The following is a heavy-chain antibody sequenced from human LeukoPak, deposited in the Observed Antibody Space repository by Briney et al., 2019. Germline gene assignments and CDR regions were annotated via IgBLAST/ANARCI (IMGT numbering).Heavy chain of an antibody. CDR2: ISGSGGST. J-gene: IGHJ5*02. CDR3: AKDPRTYVVVAATRMYWFDP. Sequence: GGSLRLSCAASGFTFSSYAMSWVRQAPGKGLEWVSAISGSGGSTYYADPVKGRFTISRDNSKNTLYLQMNSLRAEDTAVYYCAKDPRTYVVVAATRMYWFDPWGQGTLVTVSS. CDR1: GFTFSSYA. V-gene: IGHV3-23*01. D-gene: IGHD2-15*01.